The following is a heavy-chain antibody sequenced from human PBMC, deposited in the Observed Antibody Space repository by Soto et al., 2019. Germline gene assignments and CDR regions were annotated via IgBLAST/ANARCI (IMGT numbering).Heavy chain of an antibody. CDR2: IWYDGSNK. CDR3: ARDIVGAAWD. J-gene: IGHJ4*02. D-gene: IGHD1-26*01. V-gene: IGHV3-33*01. Sequence: VAVIWYDGSNKYYADSVKGRFTISRDNSKNTLYLQMNSLRAEDTAVYYCARDIVGAAWDWGQGTLVTVSS.